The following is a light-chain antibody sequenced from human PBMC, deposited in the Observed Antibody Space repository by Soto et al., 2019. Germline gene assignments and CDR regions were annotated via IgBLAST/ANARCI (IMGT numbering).Light chain of an antibody. CDR1: QSVRNNY. Sequence: EIVLTPSAGTVTLSPGYRAILSCMASQSVRNNYLAWSQQKPGQAPRPLIYTASTRATDIPDRVSGSGSGTDFTLTISRLEPEDVAVYYCQQYGSSPWAFGQGTEVDI. CDR3: QQYGSSPWA. J-gene: IGKJ1*01. V-gene: IGKV3-20*01. CDR2: TAS.